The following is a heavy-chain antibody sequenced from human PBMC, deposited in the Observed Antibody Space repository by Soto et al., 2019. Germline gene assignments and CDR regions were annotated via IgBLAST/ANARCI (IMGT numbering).Heavy chain of an antibody. V-gene: IGHV3-30*18. CDR1: GFIFSRSA. D-gene: IGHD1-1*01. CDR3: AKDRPGPTHHYCFYYMDV. CDR2: ISYDGSIK. J-gene: IGHJ6*03. Sequence: QVQLAESGGGVVQPGRSLRLSCAASGFIFSRSAMHWVRQAPGTGLGWVAVISYDGSIKYYAGSVKGRFTISRDNSKNTLYLQVNSLRAEDTAVYYCAKDRPGPTHHYCFYYMDVWGKGTTVTVSS.